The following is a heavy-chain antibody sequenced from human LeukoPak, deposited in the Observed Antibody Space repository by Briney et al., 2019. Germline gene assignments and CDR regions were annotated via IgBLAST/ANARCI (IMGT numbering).Heavy chain of an antibody. J-gene: IGHJ4*02. V-gene: IGHV3-20*04. CDR2: INWNGAST. CDR3: ARKASNFDY. Sequence: PGGSLRLSCVASGFTFDDYGMGWVRQAPGKGLEWVSGINWNGASTGYADSVKGRFTISRDNAKNTLYLQMSSLRAEDTAVYYCARKASNFDYWGQGTLVTVSS. CDR1: GFTFDDYG.